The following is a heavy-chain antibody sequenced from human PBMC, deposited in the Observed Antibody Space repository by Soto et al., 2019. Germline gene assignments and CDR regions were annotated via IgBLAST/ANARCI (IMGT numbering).Heavy chain of an antibody. Sequence: QVQLVESAGGVVQPGRSLRLSCAASGFTFSHCGIHWVRQAPGKGLEWLAVISYDGSNKHYADSVKGRFTVSRDNSKNTLYLQMNSLRAEDTAVYFCSRYSGKYQGPIDYWGQGTLVTVSS. CDR3: SRYSGKYQGPIDY. CDR1: GFTFSHCG. CDR2: ISYDGSNK. J-gene: IGHJ4*02. V-gene: IGHV3-30*03. D-gene: IGHD1-26*01.